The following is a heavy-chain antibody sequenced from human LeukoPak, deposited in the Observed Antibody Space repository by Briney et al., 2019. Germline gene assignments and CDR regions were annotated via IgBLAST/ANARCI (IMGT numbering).Heavy chain of an antibody. Sequence: SETLSLTCTVSGGSISSGYYYCDWIHQPPGKGLEWIGSIFYSGSTYYSPSLKSRVTISVDTSKNQFSLKLSSVTAADTAVYYCARRVLYGGNSGHWFDPWGQGTLVTVSS. J-gene: IGHJ5*02. CDR2: IFYSGST. CDR3: ARRVLYGGNSGHWFDP. D-gene: IGHD4-23*01. CDR1: GGSISSGYYY. V-gene: IGHV4-39*01.